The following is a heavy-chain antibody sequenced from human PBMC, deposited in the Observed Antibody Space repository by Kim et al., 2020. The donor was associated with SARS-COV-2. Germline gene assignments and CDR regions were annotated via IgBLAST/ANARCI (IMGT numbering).Heavy chain of an antibody. CDR1: GYTFTGYY. CDR3: ARGVITGPTPWYYYGMDA. D-gene: IGHD1-20*01. V-gene: IGHV1-2*05. Sequence: ASVKVSCKASGYTFTGYYMHWVRQAPGQGLEWMGRINPNSGGTNYAQKFQGRVTMTRDTSISTAYMELSRLRSDDTVVYYCARGVITGPTPWYYYGMDAWGQGTTVTVSS. CDR2: INPNSGGT. J-gene: IGHJ6*02.